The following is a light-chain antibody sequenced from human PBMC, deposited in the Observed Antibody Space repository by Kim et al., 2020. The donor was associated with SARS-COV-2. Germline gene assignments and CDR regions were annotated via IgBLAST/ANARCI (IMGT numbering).Light chain of an antibody. V-gene: IGKV3-20*01. J-gene: IGKJ1*01. CDR3: QHYGSSPQT. Sequence: GVRATLSLRAGPSVISFSLAWNQPKPGPAPMLLIYGASTRATGIPDRFSGSGSGTVFTLTISRLEPEDFAVYYCQHYGSSPQTFGQGTKVDIK. CDR2: GAS. CDR1: PSVISFS.